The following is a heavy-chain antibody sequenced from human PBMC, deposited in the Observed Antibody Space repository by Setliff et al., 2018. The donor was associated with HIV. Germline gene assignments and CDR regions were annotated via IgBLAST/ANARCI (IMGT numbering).Heavy chain of an antibody. Sequence: ASVKVSCKASGYTFTGYYIHWVRQAPGQGLEWMGWINPNSDDTIYAQTFQGRVTMTRDTSTSTAYMELSRLRSDDTAVYYCARTEYFDFWSGPRGFDPWGQGTRVTVSS. V-gene: IGHV1-2*02. CDR1: GYTFTGYY. J-gene: IGHJ5*02. CDR3: ARTEYFDFWSGPRGFDP. CDR2: INPNSDDT. D-gene: IGHD3-3*01.